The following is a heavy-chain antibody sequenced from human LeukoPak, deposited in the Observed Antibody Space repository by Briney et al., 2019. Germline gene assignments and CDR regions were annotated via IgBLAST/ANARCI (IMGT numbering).Heavy chain of an antibody. Sequence: SGPTLVKPTQTLTLTCTFSGFSLSSTGVAVAWIRQPPGKALEWLAVYYWNNDKSYSPSLKSRLTISKDTSKNQVVLTMTNMDPVDTATYYCALYATYYDILTGYYKGLFDYWGQGTLVTVSS. D-gene: IGHD3-9*01. V-gene: IGHV2-5*01. J-gene: IGHJ4*02. CDR1: GFSLSSTGVA. CDR3: ALYATYYDILTGYYKGLFDY. CDR2: YYWNNDK.